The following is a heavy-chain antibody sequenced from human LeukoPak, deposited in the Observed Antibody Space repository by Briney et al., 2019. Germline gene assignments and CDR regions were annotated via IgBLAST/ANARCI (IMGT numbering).Heavy chain of an antibody. CDR2: INHSGST. CDR1: GFSFSSYN. V-gene: IGHV4-34*01. Sequence: GTLRLSCAASGFSFSSYNMNWVRQTPGKGLEWIGEINHSGSTNYNPSLKSRVTISVDTSKNQFSLKLSSVTAADTAVYYCARRARPYAFDIWGQGTMVTVSS. J-gene: IGHJ3*02. D-gene: IGHD6-6*01. CDR3: ARRARPYAFDI.